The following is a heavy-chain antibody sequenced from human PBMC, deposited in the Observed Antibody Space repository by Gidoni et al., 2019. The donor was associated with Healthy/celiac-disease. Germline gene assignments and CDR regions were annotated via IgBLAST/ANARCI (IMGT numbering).Heavy chain of an antibody. CDR1: GFTFSSYA. CDR3: AKVSGGEREMATTHYYYYGMDV. D-gene: IGHD5-12*01. V-gene: IGHV3-23*01. CDR2: ISGSGGST. J-gene: IGHJ6*02. Sequence: EVQLLESGGGLVQPGGSLRLSCAAPGFTFSSYAMSWVRQAPGKGLEWVSAISGSGGSTYYADSVKGRFTTSRDNSKNTLYLQMNSLRAEDTAVYYCAKVSGGEREMATTHYYYYGMDVWGQGTTVTVSS.